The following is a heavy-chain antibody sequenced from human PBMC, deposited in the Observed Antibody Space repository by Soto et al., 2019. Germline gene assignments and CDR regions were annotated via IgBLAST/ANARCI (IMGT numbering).Heavy chain of an antibody. CDR2: INPDGAT. V-gene: IGHV4-34*01. CDR3: ARCQRSDPFFDY. Sequence: PSETLSLTCAVYGGSFSGYYWDWIRQPPGKGLESIGEINPDGATNYTPSLRGRVTISMDTSRNQFSLKLSSVTAADTAVYYCARCQRSDPFFDYWGQGAMVTVYS. J-gene: IGHJ4*02. CDR1: GGSFSGYY.